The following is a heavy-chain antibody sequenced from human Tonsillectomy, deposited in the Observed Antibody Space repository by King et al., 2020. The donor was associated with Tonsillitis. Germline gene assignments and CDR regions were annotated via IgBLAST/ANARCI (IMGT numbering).Heavy chain of an antibody. CDR2: IKSKTDGGTT. Sequence: VQLVESGGGLVKPGGSLRLSCAASGFTFSNAWMSWVRQAPGKGLEWVGRIKSKTDGGTTDYAAPVKGRFTISRDDSKNTLYLQMNSLKTEDTAVYYCTTSTPTYYDFWSGYLTYGMDVWGEGTTVTVSS. D-gene: IGHD3-3*01. CDR1: GFTFSNAW. V-gene: IGHV3-15*01. CDR3: TTSTPTYYDFWSGYLTYGMDV. J-gene: IGHJ6*04.